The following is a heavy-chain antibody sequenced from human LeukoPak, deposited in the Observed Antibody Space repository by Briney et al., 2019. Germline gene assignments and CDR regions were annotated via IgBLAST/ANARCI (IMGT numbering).Heavy chain of an antibody. CDR3: AKDSFIVGATYTFDY. V-gene: IGHV3-30*02. Sequence: GGSLRLSCAASGFTFSSYGMHWVRQAPGKGLEWVAFIRYDGSNKYYADSVKGRFTISRDNSKNTLYLQMNSLRAEDTAVYYCAKDSFIVGATYTFDYWGQGTLVTVSS. CDR2: IRYDGSNK. D-gene: IGHD1-26*01. CDR1: GFTFSSYG. J-gene: IGHJ4*02.